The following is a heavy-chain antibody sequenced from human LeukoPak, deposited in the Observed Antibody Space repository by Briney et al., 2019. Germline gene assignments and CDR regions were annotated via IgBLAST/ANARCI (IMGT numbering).Heavy chain of an antibody. D-gene: IGHD2-2*02. V-gene: IGHV1-24*01. CDR2: FDPEDGET. Sequence: ASVKVSCKVSGYTLTELSMHWVRQAPGKGLEWMGGFDPEDGETIYAQKFQGRVTMTEDTSTDTAYMELSSLRSEDTAVYYCATKKLYCSSTSCYKAALDYWGQGTLVTVSS. J-gene: IGHJ4*02. CDR3: ATKKLYCSSTSCYKAALDY. CDR1: GYTLTELS.